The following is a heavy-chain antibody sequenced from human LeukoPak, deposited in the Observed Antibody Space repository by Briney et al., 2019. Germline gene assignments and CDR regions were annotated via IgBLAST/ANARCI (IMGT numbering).Heavy chain of an antibody. CDR3: ARDKGYNWGMTDY. D-gene: IGHD5-24*01. J-gene: IGHJ4*02. Sequence: GGSLRLSCAASGFTFSSYSMTWVRQAPGRGLEWVSSISSSSSYIYYADSVKGRFTISRDNAKNSLHLQMNSLRAEDTAVYYCARDKGYNWGMTDYWGQGTLVTVSS. CDR1: GFTFSSYS. CDR2: ISSSSSYI. V-gene: IGHV3-21*01.